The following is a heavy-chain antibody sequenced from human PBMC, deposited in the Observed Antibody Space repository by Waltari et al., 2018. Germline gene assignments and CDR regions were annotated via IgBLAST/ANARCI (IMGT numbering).Heavy chain of an antibody. V-gene: IGHV3-9*01. CDR1: GFTFGHYA. J-gene: IGHJ4*02. Sequence: EVQLVESGGDLVQPGRSLRLSCAASGFTFGHYAMQWVRQIPGKGLEWVSGISWNSGKTAYADSVKGRFTIFRDTAKNSLYLQMNSLRPEDTALYYCAKKRTTYYDSTGGAFFDCWGQGTLVTVSP. CDR3: AKKRTTYYDSTGGAFFDC. D-gene: IGHD3-22*01. CDR2: ISWNSGKT.